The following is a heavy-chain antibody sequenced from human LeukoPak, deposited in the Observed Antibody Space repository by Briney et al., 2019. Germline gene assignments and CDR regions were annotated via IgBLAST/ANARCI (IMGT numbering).Heavy chain of an antibody. V-gene: IGHV1-2*02. CDR3: ARGPSSGWTDGRYYFDY. CDR1: GYAFTRYY. Sequence: ASVKVSCKASGYAFTRYYVHWVRQAPGEGLEWMGWINPNSGGTNYAQKFQGRVTMTRDMSTSTVYMELSSLRSEDTAVYYCARGPSSGWTDGRYYFDYWGQGTLVTVSS. J-gene: IGHJ4*02. D-gene: IGHD6-19*01. CDR2: INPNSGGT.